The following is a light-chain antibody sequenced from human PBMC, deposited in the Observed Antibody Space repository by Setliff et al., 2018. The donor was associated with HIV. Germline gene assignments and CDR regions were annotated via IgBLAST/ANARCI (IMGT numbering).Light chain of an antibody. CDR1: SSDVGNYNY. CDR3: SSYTSSNTHVL. Sequence: QSALTQPASVSGSPGQSITISCTGTSSDVGNYNYVSWYQQHPGKTPKLMIYEVNNRPSGVSNRFSGSKSGSTASLTISGLQAEDEADYYCSSYTSSNTHVLFGGGTKVTVL. V-gene: IGLV2-14*01. J-gene: IGLJ2*01. CDR2: EVN.